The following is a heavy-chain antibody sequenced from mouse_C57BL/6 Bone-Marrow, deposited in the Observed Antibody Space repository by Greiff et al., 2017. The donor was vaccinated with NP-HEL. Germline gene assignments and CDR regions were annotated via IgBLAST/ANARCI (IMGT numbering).Heavy chain of an antibody. CDR1: GFSLSTFGMG. CDR2: IWWDDDK. V-gene: IGHV8-8*01. Sequence: QVTLKVSGPGILQPSQTLSLTCSFSGFSLSTFGMGVGWIRQPSGQGLEWLAHIWWDDDKYYNPALKSRLTLSKDTSKNQVFLKSANVDTADTATYYCARIWLLRYFDVWGTGTTVTVSS. CDR3: ARIWLLRYFDV. D-gene: IGHD2-3*01. J-gene: IGHJ1*03.